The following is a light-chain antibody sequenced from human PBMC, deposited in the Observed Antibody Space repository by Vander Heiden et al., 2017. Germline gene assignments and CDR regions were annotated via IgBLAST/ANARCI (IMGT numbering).Light chain of an antibody. CDR3: FQNTQIPPT. V-gene: IGKV2D-29*02. CDR1: QSLLHSDGHTY. Sequence: IVMIQTPFSPSVTPGQPASLSCKSSQSLLHSDGHTYLYWYLQKPGHSPQLLIYEVSNRLSGVTDRFSGSGTGADFTLKISRVQAEDVGIYYCFQNTQIPPTFGGGTKVDI. J-gene: IGKJ4*01. CDR2: EVS.